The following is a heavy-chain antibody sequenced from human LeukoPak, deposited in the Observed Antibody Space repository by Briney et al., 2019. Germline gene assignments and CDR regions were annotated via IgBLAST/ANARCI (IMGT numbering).Heavy chain of an antibody. CDR3: AKAPGGGNWN. D-gene: IGHD4-23*01. CDR2: ISGSGRSGT. J-gene: IGHJ4*02. Sequence: GGSLRLSCAASGFTFNTYAMTWLRQAPGKGLEWVSVISGSGRSGTNYADSVKGRFTISRDNSKNTLYLQMNSLRVEDTAIYYCAKAPGGGNWNWGQGTLVTVSS. CDR1: GFTFNTYA. V-gene: IGHV3-23*01.